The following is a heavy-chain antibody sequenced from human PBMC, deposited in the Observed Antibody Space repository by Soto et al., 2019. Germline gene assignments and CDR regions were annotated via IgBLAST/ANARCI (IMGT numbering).Heavy chain of an antibody. Sequence: PGGSLRLSCAASGFTFTIYAMSWVRQAPGKGLEWVSGISGSGGSTYYADSVKGRFTISRDNSKNTLYLQMNSLRAEDTAVYYCAKRPPTYTSGGVSAAQNCTDPCGQGTLVTLS. CDR1: GFTFTIYA. D-gene: IGHD3-16*01. J-gene: IGHJ5*02. CDR3: AKRPPTYTSGGVSAAQNCTDP. V-gene: IGHV3-23*01. CDR2: ISGSGGST.